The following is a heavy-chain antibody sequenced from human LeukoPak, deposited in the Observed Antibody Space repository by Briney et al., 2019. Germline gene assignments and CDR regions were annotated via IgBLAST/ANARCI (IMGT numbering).Heavy chain of an antibody. V-gene: IGHV3-7*01. CDR3: ARGVKQQLQSRWFDP. J-gene: IGHJ5*02. CDR2: IKEDGSER. CDR1: AFIFSGHW. D-gene: IGHD6-13*01. Sequence: GGSLRLSCEGSAFIFSGHWMNWVRQTPGKGLEWVASIKEDGSERQYVDTVKGRFSISRDNTKGSLFLQLNSLRAEDTAVYYCARGVKQQLQSRWFDPWGQGTLVTVSS.